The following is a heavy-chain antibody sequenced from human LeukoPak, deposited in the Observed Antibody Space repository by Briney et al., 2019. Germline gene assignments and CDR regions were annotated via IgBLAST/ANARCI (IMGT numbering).Heavy chain of an antibody. CDR3: ARELYAAAGAYFDY. J-gene: IGHJ4*02. D-gene: IGHD6-13*01. CDR2: INPNNGGT. Sequence: GASVKVSCKTSGYTFTDYYIQWMRQAPGQGLEWMGWINPNNGGTNFAQKFQGRVTMTRDTSISTAYMDLSGLIFDDTAVYYCARELYAAAGAYFDYWGQGTLVTVSS. CDR1: GYTFTDYY. V-gene: IGHV1-2*02.